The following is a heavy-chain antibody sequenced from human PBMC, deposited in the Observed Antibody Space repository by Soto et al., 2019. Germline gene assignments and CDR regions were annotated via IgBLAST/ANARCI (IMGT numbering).Heavy chain of an antibody. V-gene: IGHV4-59*02. CDR1: GGSVSNYY. CDR3: ARDLSTGYDSYYFDY. Sequence: SETLSLTCSVSGGSVSNYYWSWVRQPPGKRLEWIGYIYYTGTHDYNPSLRGRATISVDLSKNQFSLNLRPVTAADTAVYFCARDLSTGYDSYYFDYWGQGTLVTVSS. CDR2: IYYTGTH. J-gene: IGHJ4*02. D-gene: IGHD3-22*01.